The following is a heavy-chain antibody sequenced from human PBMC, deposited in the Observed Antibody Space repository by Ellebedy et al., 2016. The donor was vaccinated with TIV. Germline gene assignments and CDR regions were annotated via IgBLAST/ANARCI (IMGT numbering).Heavy chain of an antibody. D-gene: IGHD3-9*01. J-gene: IGHJ3*01. Sequence: SETLSLTCTVPGGSLSSSSYYWGWIRQPPGKGLEWIGSMYYSGDNSYNPSLNSRVTISGDTSSDHLSLKLRSVTAADTATYYCAGVDWYHSHNVWGQGTMVTVSS. V-gene: IGHV4-39*01. CDR2: MYYSGDN. CDR3: AGVDWYHSHNV. CDR1: GGSLSSSSYY.